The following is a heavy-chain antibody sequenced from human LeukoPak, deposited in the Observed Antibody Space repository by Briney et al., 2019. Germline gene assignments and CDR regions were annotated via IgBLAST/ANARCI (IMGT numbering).Heavy chain of an antibody. J-gene: IGHJ4*02. CDR2: IIPIFGTA. CDR3: ARGWLAETTVVTPYNY. D-gene: IGHD4-23*01. CDR1: GGTFSSYA. V-gene: IGHV1-69*13. Sequence: SVKVSCKASGGTFSSYAINWVRQAPGRGLEWMGGIIPIFGTANYAQKFQGRVTITAVESMSTAYMEVSSLRSEDTAVYYCARGWLAETTVVTPYNYWGQGTLVTVSS.